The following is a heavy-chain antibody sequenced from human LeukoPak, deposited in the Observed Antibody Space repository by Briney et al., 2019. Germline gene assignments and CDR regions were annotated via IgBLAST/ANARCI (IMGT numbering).Heavy chain of an antibody. CDR1: GFTFSSYW. J-gene: IGHJ4*01. Sequence: RPGGSLRLSCAVSGFTFSSYWMNWVRQAPGKGLEWVASIKQDGGEKSYVDSVKGRFTISRDNAKNSLYLQMSSLRAEDTAVYYCARDGTAAGLYFDLWGQGTLVTVSS. D-gene: IGHD6-13*01. V-gene: IGHV3-7*01. CDR2: IKQDGGEK. CDR3: ARDGTAAGLYFDL.